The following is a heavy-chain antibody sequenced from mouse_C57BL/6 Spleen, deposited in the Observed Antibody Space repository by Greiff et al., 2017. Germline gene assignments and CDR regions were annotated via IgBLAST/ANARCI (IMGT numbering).Heavy chain of an antibody. J-gene: IGHJ4*01. CDR1: GFTFSDYY. CDR2: ISNGGGSI. Sequence: EVKLVESGGGLVKPGGSLKLSCAASGFTFSDYYMYWVRQTPEKRLEWVAYISNGGGSIYYPDTVKGRFTISRDNAKNTLYLQMSRLKSEDTAMYYCARLLIYSYAMDYWGQGTSVTVSS. V-gene: IGHV5-12*01. D-gene: IGHD1-1*01. CDR3: ARLLIYSYAMDY.